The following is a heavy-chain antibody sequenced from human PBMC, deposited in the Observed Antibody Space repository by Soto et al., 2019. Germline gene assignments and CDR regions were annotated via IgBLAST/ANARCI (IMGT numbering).Heavy chain of an antibody. D-gene: IGHD1-1*01. CDR2: IYHSGST. V-gene: IGHV4-30-2*01. Sequence: QLQLQESGSGLVRPSQTLSLTCAVSGGSISSGGYSWNWIRQPPGKGLEWIGYIYHSGSTLYNPSLKSRVTISVDKSMIQFSLKLSSVTAADTAVYYCGREQLEGNWFDPWGQGTLVTVSS. J-gene: IGHJ5*02. CDR1: GGSISSGGYS. CDR3: GREQLEGNWFDP.